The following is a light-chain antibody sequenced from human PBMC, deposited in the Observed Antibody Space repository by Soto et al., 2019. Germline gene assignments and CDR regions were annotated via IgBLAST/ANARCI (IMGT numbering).Light chain of an antibody. Sequence: QSALTQPASVSGSPGQSITISCIGTSSDVGAYNYVSWYQQHPGKAPKLMIYEVTTRPSGVSSRFSGSKSGNTASLTISGLQAEDEADYYCSSYTGTNTLEVFGTGTKVTVL. CDR1: SSDVGAYNY. CDR2: EVT. V-gene: IGLV2-14*01. J-gene: IGLJ1*01. CDR3: SSYTGTNTLEV.